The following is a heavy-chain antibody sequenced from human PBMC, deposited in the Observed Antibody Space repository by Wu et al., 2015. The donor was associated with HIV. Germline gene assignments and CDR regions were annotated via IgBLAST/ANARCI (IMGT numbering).Heavy chain of an antibody. D-gene: IGHD4-23*01. CDR3: ARGAVADV. CDR1: GYTFTTYG. V-gene: IGHV1-18*01. Sequence: QVQLVQSGGEVKKVGASVKVSCKASGYTFTTYGISWVRQAPGQRPEWMGWISGEDGKTKYAQKIQDRVTMTTDTSTSTAYMELRSLRSDDTAVYYCARGAVADVWGKGTTVIVSS. CDR2: ISGEDGKT. J-gene: IGHJ6*04.